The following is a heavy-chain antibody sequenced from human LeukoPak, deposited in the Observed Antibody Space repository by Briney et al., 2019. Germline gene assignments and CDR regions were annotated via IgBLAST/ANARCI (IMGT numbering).Heavy chain of an antibody. J-gene: IGHJ4*02. CDR2: FNPEDGES. CDR1: GYIFTELS. V-gene: IGHV1-24*01. Sequence: ASVKVSCKVSGYIFTELSMHWVRQAPGKGLEWMGGFNPEDGESFYAQKFQGRVTLTEDTSADTAYMELSSLTFEDTAVYYCARRGSSGWYNYWGQGTLVTVSS. D-gene: IGHD6-19*01. CDR3: ARRGSSGWYNY.